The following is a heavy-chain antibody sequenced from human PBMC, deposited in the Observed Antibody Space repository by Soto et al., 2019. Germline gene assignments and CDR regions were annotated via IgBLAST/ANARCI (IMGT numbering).Heavy chain of an antibody. CDR3: ARVGATVVTHGAFDI. V-gene: IGHV1-18*01. CDR2: ISAYNGNT. CDR1: GYTFTSYG. Sequence: ASVKVSCKASGYTFTSYGISWVRQAPGQGLEWMGWISAYNGNTNYAQKLQGRVTMTTDTSTSTAYMELRSLRSDDTAVYYCARVGATVVTHGAFDIWGKGTMVTVSS. J-gene: IGHJ3*02. D-gene: IGHD5-12*01.